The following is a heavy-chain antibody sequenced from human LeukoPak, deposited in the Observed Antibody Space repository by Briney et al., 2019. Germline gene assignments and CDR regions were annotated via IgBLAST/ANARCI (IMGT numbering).Heavy chain of an antibody. CDR3: ARIGRGWTRWNWFDP. Sequence: SETLSLTCTVSGDSISSSNSYWSWIRQPPGKGLEWIGEINHSGSTNYNPSLKSRVTISVDTSKNQFSLKLSSVTAADTAVYYCARIGRGWTRWNWFDPWGQGTLVTVSS. D-gene: IGHD2-15*01. V-gene: IGHV4-39*07. CDR2: INHSGST. CDR1: GDSISSSNSY. J-gene: IGHJ5*02.